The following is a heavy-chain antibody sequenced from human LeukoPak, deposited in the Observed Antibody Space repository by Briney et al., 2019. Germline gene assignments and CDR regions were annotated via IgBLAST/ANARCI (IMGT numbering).Heavy chain of an antibody. Sequence: PGRSLRLSCAASGFTFSSYAMHWVRQAPGKGLEWVAVISYDGSNKYYADSVKGRFTISRDNSKNTLYLQMNSLRAEDTAVYYCAKDREYCSGITCTLGDYWGQGTLVTVSS. V-gene: IGHV3-30-3*01. J-gene: IGHJ4*02. CDR1: GFTFSSYA. CDR2: ISYDGSNK. D-gene: IGHD2-15*01. CDR3: AKDREYCSGITCTLGDY.